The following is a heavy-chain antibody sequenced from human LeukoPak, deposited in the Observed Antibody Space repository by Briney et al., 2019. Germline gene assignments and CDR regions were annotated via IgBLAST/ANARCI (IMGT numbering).Heavy chain of an antibody. D-gene: IGHD3-22*01. CDR3: ARDKEGYYYDSSGYRVFDY. CDR1: GDTFTSYG. J-gene: IGHJ4*02. CDR2: ISAYNGNT. Sequence: ASVKVACKASGDTFTSYGISWVRQAPGQGLEWMGWISAYNGNTNYAQKLQGRVTMTTDTSTSTAYMELRSLRSDDTAVYYCARDKEGYYYDSSGYRVFDYWGQGTLVTVSS. V-gene: IGHV1-18*01.